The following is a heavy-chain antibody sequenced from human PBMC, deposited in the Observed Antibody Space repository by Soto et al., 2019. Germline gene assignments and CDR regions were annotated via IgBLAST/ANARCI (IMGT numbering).Heavy chain of an antibody. CDR2: ISAYNGNT. Sequence: ASVKVSCKASGYTFTSYGISWVRQAPGQGLERMGWISAYNGNTNYAQKLQGRVTMTTDTPTSTAYMELRSLRSDDTAVYYCARAPRHLGYCSSTSCYALDYWGQGTLVTVSS. J-gene: IGHJ4*02. CDR1: GYTFTSYG. D-gene: IGHD2-2*01. CDR3: ARAPRHLGYCSSTSCYALDY. V-gene: IGHV1-18*01.